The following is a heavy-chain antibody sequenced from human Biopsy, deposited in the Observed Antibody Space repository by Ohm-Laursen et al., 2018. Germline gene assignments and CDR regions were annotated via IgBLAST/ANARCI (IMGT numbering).Heavy chain of an antibody. V-gene: IGHV4-39*01. CDR3: ARHPTGFWFDP. Sequence: GTLSLTCTVSGGSVSSNVHYWAWIRQPPGKGLECIGTVSHSGITFYNPSLKSRVTISIDTSKNQFSLNLSSVTAADTAVYYCARHPTGFWFDPWGQGTLVTVSS. J-gene: IGHJ5*02. CDR1: GGSVSSNVHY. CDR2: VSHSGIT.